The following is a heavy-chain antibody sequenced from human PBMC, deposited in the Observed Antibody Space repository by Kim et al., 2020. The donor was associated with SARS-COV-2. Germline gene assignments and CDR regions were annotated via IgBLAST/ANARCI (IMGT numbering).Heavy chain of an antibody. CDR3: ARTGNAGWFDP. D-gene: IGHD1-1*01. J-gene: IGHJ5*02. CDR2: IYYSGST. V-gene: IGHV4-59*01. Sequence: SETLSLTCTVSGGSISNYYWSWIRQPPGKGLEWIGYIYYSGSTNYTPSLMSRVTISIDTSKNQFSLKLSSVTAADTAMYYCARTGNAGWFDPWGQGTLVTVSS. CDR1: GGSISNYY.